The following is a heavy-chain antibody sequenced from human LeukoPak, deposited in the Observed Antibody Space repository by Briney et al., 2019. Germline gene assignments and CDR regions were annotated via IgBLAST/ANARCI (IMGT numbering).Heavy chain of an antibody. V-gene: IGHV1-69*01. CDR2: IIPIFGTA. CDR1: GGTFSSYA. CDR3: AKNRNIVVVPAAMDV. J-gene: IGHJ6*04. D-gene: IGHD2-2*01. Sequence: GSSMKVSCKASGGTFSSYAISWVRQAPGQGLEWMGGIIPIFGTANYAQKFQGRVTITADESTSTAYMELSSLRSEDTAVYYCAKNRNIVVVPAAMDVWGKGTTVTVSS.